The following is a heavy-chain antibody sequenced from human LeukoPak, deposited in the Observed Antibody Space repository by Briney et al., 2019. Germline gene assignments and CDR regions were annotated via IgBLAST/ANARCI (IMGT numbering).Heavy chain of an antibody. Sequence: GGSLRLSCAASGFTFSDSAMRWVRQAPGKGLEWVSSTDRSGTNTFYADSVKGRFTISRDNSKNTVYLYMVSLRAEDTAMYYCAKGVSGPQYYFHFWGQGNMVTVSS. CDR2: TDRSGTNT. D-gene: IGHD2/OR15-2a*01. J-gene: IGHJ4*02. CDR1: GFTFSDSA. CDR3: AKGVSGPQYYFHF. V-gene: IGHV3-23*05.